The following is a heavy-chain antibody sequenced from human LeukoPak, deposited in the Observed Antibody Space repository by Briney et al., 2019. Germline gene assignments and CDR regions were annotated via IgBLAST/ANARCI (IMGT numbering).Heavy chain of an antibody. Sequence: SETLSLTCNVPGGSIRGYYWSWIRQPPGEGLEWIGYIYSSGSTNYNPSLKSRVTMSVDTSKNQYSLKMSSVTAADTAVYYCARVFDSGSQAYFYYMDVWGKGTTVTIFS. CDR3: ARVFDSGSQAYFYYMDV. J-gene: IGHJ6*03. CDR2: IYSSGST. V-gene: IGHV4-59*01. CDR1: GGSIRGYY. D-gene: IGHD3-10*01.